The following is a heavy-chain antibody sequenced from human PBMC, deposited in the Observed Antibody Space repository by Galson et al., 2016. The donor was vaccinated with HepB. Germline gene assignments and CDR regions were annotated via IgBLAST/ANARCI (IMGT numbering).Heavy chain of an antibody. CDR2: ISTYSGNT. CDR3: ARDVQYRLDS. Sequence: VKVSCKASGYTFTTSGISWVRQAPGQGLEWMGWISTYSGNTKYAQKFQGGLTLTTDSSTTTAYMELRSLRFDDTALYYCARDVQYRLDSWGQGTLVTVSS. J-gene: IGHJ4*02. D-gene: IGHD2/OR15-2a*01. CDR1: GYTFTTSG. V-gene: IGHV1-18*01.